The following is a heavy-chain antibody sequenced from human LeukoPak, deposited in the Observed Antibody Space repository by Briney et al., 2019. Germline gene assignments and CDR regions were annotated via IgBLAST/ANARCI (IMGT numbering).Heavy chain of an antibody. Sequence: HGASLQISCKGSGYSFTSYWIGWVRQMPGKGLEWMGIIYPGDSDTRYSPSFQGQVTISADKSISTAYLQWSSLKASDTATYYCARRSYYDSSGYYYYFDYWGQGTLVTVSS. V-gene: IGHV5-51*01. D-gene: IGHD3-22*01. CDR1: GYSFTSYW. CDR2: IYPGDSDT. J-gene: IGHJ4*02. CDR3: ARRSYYDSSGYYYYFDY.